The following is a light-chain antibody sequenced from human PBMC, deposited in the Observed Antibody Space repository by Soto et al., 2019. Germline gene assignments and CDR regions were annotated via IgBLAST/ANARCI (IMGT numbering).Light chain of an antibody. CDR1: SSDVGDYNS. CDR3: CSYVGGSSYV. V-gene: IGLV2-11*01. Sequence: QSALTQPRSVSGSPGQSVTVSCIGTSSDVGDYNSVSWYQQHPGKAPKLMIYDVSQRPSGVPERFSGSKSGNTASLTISGLQAEDEADYYCCSYVGGSSYVFGIGTKLTVL. J-gene: IGLJ1*01. CDR2: DVS.